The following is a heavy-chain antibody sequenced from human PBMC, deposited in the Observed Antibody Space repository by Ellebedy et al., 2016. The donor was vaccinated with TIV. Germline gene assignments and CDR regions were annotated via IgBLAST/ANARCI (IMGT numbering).Heavy chain of an antibody. D-gene: IGHD1-26*01. CDR1: GFTFNSYS. J-gene: IGHJ4*02. CDR2: ISGPGTTI. CDR3: TRDRIVGATSYGF. Sequence: GESLKISCAASGFTFNSYSMSWVRQAPGKGLEWVSAISGPGTTIFYADPVKGRFTVSRDNAKNSLYLQMNSLRAEDTAVYYCTRDRIVGATSYGFWGQGTLVIVSS. V-gene: IGHV3-23*01.